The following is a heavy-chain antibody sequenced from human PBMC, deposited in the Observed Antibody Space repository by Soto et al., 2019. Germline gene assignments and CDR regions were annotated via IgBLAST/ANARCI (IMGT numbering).Heavy chain of an antibody. V-gene: IGHV4-31*03. CDR2: IYYSGSS. Sequence: QVQLQESGPGLVKPSQTLSLTCTVSGVSTSTGDYYWSWIRQHPGKGLEWIGYIYYSGSSYYNPSLMSRVSISLDTSNNQFSLKLTSVTAADTAVYYCAREGYNYNGMDVWGQGTTVTVSS. D-gene: IGHD3-10*01. J-gene: IGHJ6*02. CDR3: AREGYNYNGMDV. CDR1: GVSTSTGDYY.